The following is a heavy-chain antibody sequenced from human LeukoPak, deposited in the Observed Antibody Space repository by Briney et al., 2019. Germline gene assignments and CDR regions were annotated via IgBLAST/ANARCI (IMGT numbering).Heavy chain of an antibody. D-gene: IGHD1-26*01. CDR1: GFTFSSYG. CDR3: ARDLIVGANHDASDI. J-gene: IGHJ3*02. Sequence: PGGSLRLSCAASGFTFSSYGMHWVRQAPGKGLEWVAVIWYDGSNKYYADSVKGRFTISRDNSKNTLYLQMNSLRAEDTAVYYCARDLIVGANHDASDIWGQGTMVTVSS. V-gene: IGHV3-33*01. CDR2: IWYDGSNK.